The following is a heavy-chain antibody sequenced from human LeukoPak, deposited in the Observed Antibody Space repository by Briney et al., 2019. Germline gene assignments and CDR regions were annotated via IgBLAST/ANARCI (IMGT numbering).Heavy chain of an antibody. CDR2: IYTSGTT. CDR1: GGSISSGKYY. Sequence: PSETLSLTCTVSGGSISSGKYYWSWIRQPAGKGLEWLGRIYTSGTTDYNPSLKSRVTISVDTSKNQFSLKLNSVTAADTAVYYCARGRRNSISLIRGARAYSWFDPWGQGTLVTVSS. D-gene: IGHD3-10*01. V-gene: IGHV4-61*02. CDR3: ARGRRNSISLIRGARAYSWFDP. J-gene: IGHJ5*02.